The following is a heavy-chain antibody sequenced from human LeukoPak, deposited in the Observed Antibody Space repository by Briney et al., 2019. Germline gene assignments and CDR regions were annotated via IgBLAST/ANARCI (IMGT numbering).Heavy chain of an antibody. J-gene: IGHJ4*02. CDR3: APNWNLGY. CDR1: GGSISSYY. CDR2: IYYSGST. V-gene: IGHV4-59*01. D-gene: IGHD1-1*01. Sequence: SETLSLTCTVSGGSISSYYWSWIRQPPGKGLEWIGYIYYSGSTNYNPSLKSRVTISVDTSKNQFSLKLSSVTAADTAVYYCAPNWNLGYWGQGSLVTVSS.